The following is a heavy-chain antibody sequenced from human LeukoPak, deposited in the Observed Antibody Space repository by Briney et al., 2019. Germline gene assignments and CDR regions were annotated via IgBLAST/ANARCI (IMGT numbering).Heavy chain of an antibody. CDR1: GFTFDDYG. CDR2: INWNGGST. J-gene: IGHJ5*02. D-gene: IGHD6-13*01. CDR3: AKVARQQETSGWFDP. V-gene: IGHV3-20*04. Sequence: PGGSLRLSCAASGFTFDDYGMSWVRQAPGKGLEWVSGINWNGGSTGYADSVKGRFTISRDNSKNTLYLQMNSLRAEDTAVYYCAKVARQQETSGWFDPWGQGTLVTVSS.